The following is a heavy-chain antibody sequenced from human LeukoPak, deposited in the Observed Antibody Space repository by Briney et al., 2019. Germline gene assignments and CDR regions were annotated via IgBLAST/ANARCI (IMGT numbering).Heavy chain of an antibody. CDR1: GFPLGSYY. Sequence: GGSLRLSCEASGFPLGSYYLTWVRQARGKGLEGVSAIYKGGTTYYAASVKSLFTVSSNNSNNSFSLQMISLSADDTAVYYCARGSGDILTGYSGIDVWGQGTTVTVSS. J-gene: IGHJ6*02. D-gene: IGHD3-9*01. CDR3: ARGSGDILTGYSGIDV. CDR2: IYKGGTT. V-gene: IGHV3-53*01.